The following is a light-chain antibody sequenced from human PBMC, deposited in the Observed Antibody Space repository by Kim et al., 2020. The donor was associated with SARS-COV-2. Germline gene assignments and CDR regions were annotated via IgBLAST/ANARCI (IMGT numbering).Light chain of an antibody. CDR2: LNSDGSH. V-gene: IGLV4-69*01. Sequence: ASVKLTGTLSSGHSSYAIAWHQQHPEKGPRYLMKLNSDGSHNKGDGIPDRFSGSSSGAERYLTISSLQSEDEADYYCQTWDTGIRVFGGGTQLTVL. CDR3: QTWDTGIRV. J-gene: IGLJ3*02. CDR1: SGHSSYA.